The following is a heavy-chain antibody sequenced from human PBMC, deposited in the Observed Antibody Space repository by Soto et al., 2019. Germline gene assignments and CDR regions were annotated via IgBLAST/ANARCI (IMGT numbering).Heavy chain of an antibody. CDR1: GGTFSNYG. Sequence: SVKVSCKASGGTFSNYGISWVRQAPGQGLEWMGEIIPLFGTANYAQKFQGRVTITADESTTTAYMELSSLRSEDTAVYYCAKARGYGSGRNNHYYGMDVWGQGTTVTVSS. J-gene: IGHJ6*02. D-gene: IGHD3-10*01. CDR2: IIPLFGTA. CDR3: AKARGYGSGRNNHYYGMDV. V-gene: IGHV1-69*13.